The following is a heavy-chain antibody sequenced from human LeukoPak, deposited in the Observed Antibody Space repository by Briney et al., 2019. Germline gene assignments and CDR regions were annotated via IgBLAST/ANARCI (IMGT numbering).Heavy chain of an antibody. D-gene: IGHD5-18*01. V-gene: IGHV1-69*05. J-gene: IGHJ4*02. CDR1: GGTFSSYA. Sequence: GASVKVSCKASGGTFSSYAISWVRQAPGQGLEWMGGIIPIFGTANYAQKFQGRVTITTDESTSTAYMELSSLRSEDTAVYYCARGRRIQLWLLAYWGQGTLVTVSS. CDR3: ARGRRIQLWLLAY. CDR2: IIPIFGTA.